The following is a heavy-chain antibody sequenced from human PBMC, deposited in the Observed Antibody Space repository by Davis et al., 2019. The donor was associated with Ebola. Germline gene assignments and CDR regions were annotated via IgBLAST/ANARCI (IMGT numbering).Heavy chain of an antibody. Sequence: PGGSLRLSCTASGFTFGDYAMSWVRQAPGKGLEWVGFIRSKAYGGTTEYAASVKGRFTISRDDSKSIAYLQMNSLKTEDTAVYYCTRMLMVYAIRSDYWGQGTLVTVSS. CDR1: GFTFGDYA. CDR3: TRMLMVYAIRSDY. CDR2: IRSKAYGGTT. D-gene: IGHD2-8*01. V-gene: IGHV3-49*04. J-gene: IGHJ4*02.